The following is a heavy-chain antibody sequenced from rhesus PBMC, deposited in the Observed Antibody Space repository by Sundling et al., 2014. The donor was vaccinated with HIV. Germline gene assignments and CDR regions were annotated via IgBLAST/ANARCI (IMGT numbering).Heavy chain of an antibody. CDR1: GGSISDSYY. Sequence: QVQLQESGPGLVKPSETLSLTCAVSGGSISDSYYWSWIRQPPGKGLEWIGYIYGSGGSTYYNPSLKSRVTISTDTSKNQFSLKLSSVTAADTAVYYCAAPLPYYNIWTGYSPYYYGLDSWGQGVVVTVSS. CDR2: IYGSGGST. CDR3: AAPLPYYNIWTGYSPYYYGLDS. V-gene: IGHV4-106*01. D-gene: IGHD3-3*01. J-gene: IGHJ6*01.